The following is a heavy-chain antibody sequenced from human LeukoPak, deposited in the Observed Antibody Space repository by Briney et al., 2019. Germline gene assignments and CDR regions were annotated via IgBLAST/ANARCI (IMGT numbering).Heavy chain of an antibody. Sequence: SETLSLTCTVSGGSISSSSYYWGWIRQPPGKGLEWIGSNYYSGSSYYNPSLKSRVTISVDTSKNQFSLKLRSVTAADTAVYYCARHVHSTPMIVVVITPPYLPDFDVWGRGTLVTVSS. D-gene: IGHD3-22*01. CDR1: GGSISSSSYY. CDR3: ARHVHSTPMIVVVITPPYLPDFDV. CDR2: NYYSGSS. V-gene: IGHV4-39*01. J-gene: IGHJ2*01.